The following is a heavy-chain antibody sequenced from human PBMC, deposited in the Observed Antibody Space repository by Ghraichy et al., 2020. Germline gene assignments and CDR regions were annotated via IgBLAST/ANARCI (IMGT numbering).Heavy chain of an antibody. Sequence: GESLNISCAASGFTFSSYSMNWVRQAPGKGLEWVSSISSSSSYIYYADSVKGRFTISRDNAKNSLYLQMNSLRAEDTAVYYCARLNTAMDRYYYYGMDVWGQGTTVTVSS. CDR3: ARLNTAMDRYYYYGMDV. CDR1: GFTFSSYS. D-gene: IGHD5-18*01. CDR2: ISSSSSYI. J-gene: IGHJ6*02. V-gene: IGHV3-21*01.